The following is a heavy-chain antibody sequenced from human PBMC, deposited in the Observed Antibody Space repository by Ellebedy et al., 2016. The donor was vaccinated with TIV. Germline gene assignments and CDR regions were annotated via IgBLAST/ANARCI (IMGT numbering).Heavy chain of an antibody. J-gene: IGHJ5*02. CDR2: IYPGDSDT. D-gene: IGHD3-3*02. CDR1: GYSFTSYW. Sequence: GESLKISXKGSGYSFTSYWIGWVRQMPGKGLEWMGIIYPGDSDTRYSPSFQGQVTISADKSISTAYLQWSSLKASDTAMYYCARHGGSVVGEHYNWFDPWGQGTLVTVSS. CDR3: ARHGGSVVGEHYNWFDP. V-gene: IGHV5-51*01.